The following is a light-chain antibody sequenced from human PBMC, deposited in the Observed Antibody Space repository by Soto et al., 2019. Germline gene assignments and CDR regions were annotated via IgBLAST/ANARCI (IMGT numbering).Light chain of an antibody. CDR3: KQTSAFPRT. CDR1: QSVRSW. CDR2: KAY. V-gene: IGKV1-5*03. J-gene: IGKJ1*01. Sequence: DIQMTQSPATLSASVGDRVTITCRASQSVRSWLAWYQQKPGTAPKLLIYKAYTLKSGVQSRFSGSGSGTEFTLTIRSLQPDDFATYYCKQTSAFPRTFGQGTKVDNK.